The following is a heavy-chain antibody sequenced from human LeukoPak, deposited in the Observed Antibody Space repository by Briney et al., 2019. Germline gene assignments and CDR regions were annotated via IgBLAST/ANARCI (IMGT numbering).Heavy chain of an antibody. V-gene: IGHV4-30-4*08. CDR1: GGSISSGGYY. J-gene: IGHJ4*02. Sequence: KPSETLSLTCTVSGGSISSGGYYWSWIRQHPGKGLEWIGYIYYRGSTYYNPSLKSRVTIPVDTSKTQFSLKLSPVTAADTAVYYCARDIPAEYYYGSGSPSGYFDYWGQGTLVTVSS. CDR3: ARDIPAEYYYGSGSPSGYFDY. D-gene: IGHD3-10*01. CDR2: IYYRGST.